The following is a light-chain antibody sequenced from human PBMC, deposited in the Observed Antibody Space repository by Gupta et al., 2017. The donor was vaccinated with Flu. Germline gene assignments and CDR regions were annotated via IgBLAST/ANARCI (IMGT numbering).Light chain of an antibody. V-gene: IGLV4-69*01. CDR3: QTWGTAIVV. J-gene: IGLJ2*01. CDR2: LNSDGSH. CDR1: SGHSSYA. Sequence: SGHSSYAIAWHQQQPEKGPRYLMKLNSDGSHSKGDGIPDRFSGSSSGAERYLTISSLQSEDEADYYCQTWGTAIVVFGGGTKLTVL.